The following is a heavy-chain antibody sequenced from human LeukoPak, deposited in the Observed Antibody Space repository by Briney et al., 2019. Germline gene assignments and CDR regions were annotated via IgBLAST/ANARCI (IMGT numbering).Heavy chain of an antibody. Sequence: GGSLRLSCATSGFTFSERWMSWVRQAPGKGLEWVANINQDGGGKYYVDSVKGRFTISRDNAKNSLYLQMNSLRSEDTAIYYCAEGTTGWGQGTLVTVSS. J-gene: IGHJ1*01. CDR1: GFTFSERW. CDR3: AEGTTG. CDR2: INQDGGGK. D-gene: IGHD1-1*01. V-gene: IGHV3-7*01.